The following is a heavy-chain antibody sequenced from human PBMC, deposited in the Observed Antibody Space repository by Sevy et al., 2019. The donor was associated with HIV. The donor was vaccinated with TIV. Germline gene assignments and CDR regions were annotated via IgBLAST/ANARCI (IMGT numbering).Heavy chain of an antibody. D-gene: IGHD2-21*02. Sequence: GGSLRLSCAGSGFTFSSYDMHWVRQAPGKGLEWVAVTSHDGKYNNYADSVKVRFTISRDNFKNQLYLQMNSLRFEDTAVYFCARLFSCGGDCYYLDYWGQGALVTVSS. CDR1: GFTFSSYD. CDR2: TSHDGKYN. CDR3: ARLFSCGGDCYYLDY. V-gene: IGHV3-30*04. J-gene: IGHJ4*02.